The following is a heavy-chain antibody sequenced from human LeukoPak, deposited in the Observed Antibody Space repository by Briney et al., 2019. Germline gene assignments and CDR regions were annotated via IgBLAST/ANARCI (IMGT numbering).Heavy chain of an antibody. CDR1: GGSFSGYY. J-gene: IGHJ4*02. CDR2: IYYSGST. D-gene: IGHD6-19*01. Sequence: SETLSLTCAVYGGSFSGYYWSWIRQPPGKGLEWIGYIYYSGSTNYNPSLKSRVTISVDTSKNQFSLKLSSVTAADTAVYYCARDGYSSGWYVIDYWGQGTLVTVSS. V-gene: IGHV4-59*01. CDR3: ARDGYSSGWYVIDY.